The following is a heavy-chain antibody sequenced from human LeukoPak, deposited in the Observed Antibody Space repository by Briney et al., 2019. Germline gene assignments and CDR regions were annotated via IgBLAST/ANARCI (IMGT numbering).Heavy chain of an antibody. Sequence: SVKVSCKASGGTFSSYAISWVRQAPGQGLEWMGGIIPIFGTAKYAQKFQDRVTITADKSTSTAYMELSSLRSEDTAVYYCARVVGLTGYSSSWYSGYYYYMDVWGKGTTVTVSS. CDR2: IIPIFGTA. D-gene: IGHD6-13*01. J-gene: IGHJ6*03. V-gene: IGHV1-69*06. CDR1: GGTFSSYA. CDR3: ARVVGLTGYSSSWYSGYYYYMDV.